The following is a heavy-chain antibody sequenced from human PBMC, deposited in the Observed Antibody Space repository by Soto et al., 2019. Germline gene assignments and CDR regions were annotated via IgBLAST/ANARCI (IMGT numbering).Heavy chain of an antibody. CDR3: ARFQSGSKALDY. D-gene: IGHD1-26*01. J-gene: IGHJ4*02. Sequence: QGQLVESGGGVVQPGRSLRLSCAASGFTFSSYAMHWVRQAPGKGLEWVAVISYDGSNKYYADSVKGRFTISRDNSKNTLYLQMNSLRAEDTAVYYCARFQSGSKALDYWGQGTLVTVSA. CDR2: ISYDGSNK. V-gene: IGHV3-30-3*01. CDR1: GFTFSSYA.